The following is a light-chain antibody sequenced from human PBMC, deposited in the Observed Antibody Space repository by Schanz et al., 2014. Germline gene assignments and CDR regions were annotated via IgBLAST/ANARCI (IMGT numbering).Light chain of an antibody. V-gene: IGKV3-20*01. CDR1: QSVNSDY. Sequence: EIVLTQSPGTLSLSPGERATLSCRASQSVNSDYLAWYQQRPGQAPRLLIYGASTRATGIPARFSGSGSGTEFTLNISSLQSEDLAVYYCQQYGSSPWTFGQGTKVEIK. CDR3: QQYGSSPWT. J-gene: IGKJ1*01. CDR2: GAS.